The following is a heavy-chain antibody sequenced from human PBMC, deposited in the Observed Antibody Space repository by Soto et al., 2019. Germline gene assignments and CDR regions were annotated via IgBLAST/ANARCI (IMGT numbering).Heavy chain of an antibody. D-gene: IGHD1-26*01. CDR3: ASGVGSPGSYYYYCMDV. CDR1: GFTVSSHY. Sequence: VQLVESGGGLIQPGGSLRLSCAASGFTVSSHYMSWVRQAQGKGLEWVSVIYSGGSTYYADSVKGRFTISRDTSTNTLYVQMNSLRAEDTAVYYCASGVGSPGSYYYYCMDVWGQVSTVTV. J-gene: IGHJ6*02. CDR2: IYSGGST. V-gene: IGHV3-53*01.